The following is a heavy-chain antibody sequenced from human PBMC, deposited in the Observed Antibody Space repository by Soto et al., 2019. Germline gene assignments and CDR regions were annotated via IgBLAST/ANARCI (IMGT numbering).Heavy chain of an antibody. Sequence: QVQLVESGGGVVQPGRSLRLSCAASGFTFRSYGMHWVRQAPGKGLEWVALISYDGTNKYYADSLKGRFTISRDNSDNTLYLQVNTLRAEDTAMYFCARGGRAGCSGGDCYIDYWGQGTLVTVSS. CDR3: ARGGRAGCSGGDCYIDY. CDR2: ISYDGTNK. D-gene: IGHD2-21*02. CDR1: GFTFRSYG. V-gene: IGHV3-30*03. J-gene: IGHJ4*02.